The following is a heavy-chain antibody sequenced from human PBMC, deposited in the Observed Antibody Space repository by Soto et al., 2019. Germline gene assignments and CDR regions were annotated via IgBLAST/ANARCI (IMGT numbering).Heavy chain of an antibody. Sequence: QVQLQQWGAGLLKPSETLSLTCAVYGGSFSGYYWSWIRQPPGKGLEWIGEINHSGSTNYNPSLKSRVTISVATSKNHFSLKMSSVTAAEPAVYYCARGHPHYYGSGDPFDPWGQGTLVTVSS. D-gene: IGHD3-10*01. J-gene: IGHJ5*02. CDR3: ARGHPHYYGSGDPFDP. CDR1: GGSFSGYY. V-gene: IGHV4-34*01. CDR2: INHSGST.